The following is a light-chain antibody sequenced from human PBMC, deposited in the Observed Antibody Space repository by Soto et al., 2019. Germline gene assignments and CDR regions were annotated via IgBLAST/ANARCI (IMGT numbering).Light chain of an antibody. Sequence: EIGMTQSRATLSVSPGERATLSCRASESVSSNLAWYQQKPGQAPRLLIYGASTRATGIPARFSGSGSGTEFTLTISSLQSEDFALYYCQQYNNWLTFGGGTKVEIK. J-gene: IGKJ4*01. V-gene: IGKV3-15*01. CDR1: ESVSSN. CDR3: QQYNNWLT. CDR2: GAS.